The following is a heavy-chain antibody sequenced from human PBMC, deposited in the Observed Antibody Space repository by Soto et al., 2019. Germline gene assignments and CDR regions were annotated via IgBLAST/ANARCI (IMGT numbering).Heavy chain of an antibody. Sequence: SETLSLTCPVSGGSVSSSSYYWGRVRQPPGKGLEWIGSVYYSGSTYYNPSLESRVTISVDKSKNQFSLKLMSLSAADTAVYYCGRLEGLATISYYFDYWGQGALVTVSS. V-gene: IGHV4-39*01. CDR2: VYYSGST. CDR3: GRLEGLATISYYFDY. D-gene: IGHD3-9*01. J-gene: IGHJ4*02. CDR1: GGSVSSSSYY.